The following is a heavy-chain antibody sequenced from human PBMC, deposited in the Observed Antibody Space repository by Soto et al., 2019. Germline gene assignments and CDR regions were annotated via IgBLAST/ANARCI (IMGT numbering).Heavy chain of an antibody. CDR1: GGTFSSYA. CDR2: IIPIFGTA. D-gene: IGHD1-1*01. V-gene: IGHV1-69*13. CDR3: AKRQLLDPTYYYYGVDG. Sequence: SVKVSCKASGGTFSSYAISWVRQAPGQGLEWMGGIIPIFGTANYAQKFQGRVTITADESTSTAYMELSSLRSEDTAVYYCAKRQLLDPTYYYYGVDGWGQGTTVNV. J-gene: IGHJ6*02.